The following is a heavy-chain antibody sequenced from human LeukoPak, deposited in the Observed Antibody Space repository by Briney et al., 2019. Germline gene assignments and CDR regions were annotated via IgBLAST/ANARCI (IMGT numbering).Heavy chain of an antibody. V-gene: IGHV3-64*01. CDR2: ISSNGGST. D-gene: IGHD2-8*01. CDR3: ANEGPNFDY. Sequence: GGSLRLSCAASGFTFSSYAMHWVRQAPGKGLEYVSAISSNGGSTYYANSVKGRFTISRDNSKNTLYLQMNSLRAEDTAVYYCANEGPNFDYWGQGTLVTVSS. J-gene: IGHJ4*02. CDR1: GFTFSSYA.